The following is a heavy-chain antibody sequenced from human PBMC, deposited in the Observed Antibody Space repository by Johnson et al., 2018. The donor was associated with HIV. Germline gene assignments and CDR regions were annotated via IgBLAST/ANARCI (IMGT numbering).Heavy chain of an antibody. J-gene: IGHJ3*02. V-gene: IGHV3-7*01. CDR2: IKQDGSEK. CDR1: GFTFSTYD. CDR3: VKGMDSSNRYAFDI. Sequence: VQLVESGGGVAQPGRSLRLSCTASGFTFSTYDMHWVRQAPGKGLEWVANIKQDGSEKYYVDSVKGRFTISRDNSKNTLYLQMNSLRAEDTAVYYCVKGMDSSNRYAFDIWGQGTRVTVSS. D-gene: IGHD6-13*01.